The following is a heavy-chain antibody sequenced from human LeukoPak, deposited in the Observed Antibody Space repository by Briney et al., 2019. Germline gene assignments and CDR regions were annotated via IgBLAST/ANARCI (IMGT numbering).Heavy chain of an antibody. CDR2: ISSTSTYI. D-gene: IGHD5-12*01. Sequence: GGSLRLSCAAPGFTFYTYTMNWVRQAPGKGLEWVSSISSTSTYIYYADSVKGRFTISRDNTKNSLYLQMNSLRVEDTAVYYCAREVYTGYDFGIDYWGQGTLVTVSS. J-gene: IGHJ4*02. V-gene: IGHV3-21*01. CDR1: GFTFYTYT. CDR3: AREVYTGYDFGIDY.